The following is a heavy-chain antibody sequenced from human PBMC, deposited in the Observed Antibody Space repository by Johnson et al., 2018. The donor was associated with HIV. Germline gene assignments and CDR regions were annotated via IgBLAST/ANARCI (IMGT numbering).Heavy chain of an antibody. CDR2: IRSSCRTI. CDR1: GFTFSDYY. J-gene: IGHJ3*02. D-gene: IGHD3-10*01. CDR3: ARDPPSYGSGSYFRAFDI. Sequence: QVQLVESGGGVVQPGGSLRLSCAASGFTFSDYYMTWIRQAPGKGLEWVSYIRSSCRTIYSADSVKVRFTISRDNAKNTLYLQMHSLRAEDTAVYYRARDPPSYGSGSYFRAFDIWGQGTMVTVSS. V-gene: IGHV3-11*04.